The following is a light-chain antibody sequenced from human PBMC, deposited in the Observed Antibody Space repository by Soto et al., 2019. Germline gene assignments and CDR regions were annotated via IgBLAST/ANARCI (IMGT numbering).Light chain of an antibody. CDR3: KQSKSFPLT. V-gene: IGKV1-12*01. CDR2: AAS. Sequence: DIQMTQSPSPLSASVGDRVTITCRASQPINRWLAWYQQKPGKAPKLLIYAASSLHTGVPLRCSGSGSGTDFSLTISSLQPEDFATYYCKQSKSFPLTFGGGTKVYIK. CDR1: QPINRW. J-gene: IGKJ4*01.